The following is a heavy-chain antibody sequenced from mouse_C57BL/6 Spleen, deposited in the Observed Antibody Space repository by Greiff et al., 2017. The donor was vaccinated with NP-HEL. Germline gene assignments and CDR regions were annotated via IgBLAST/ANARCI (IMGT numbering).Heavy chain of an antibody. V-gene: IGHV1-39*01. J-gene: IGHJ2*01. CDR1: GYSFTDYN. D-gene: IGHD1-1*01. Sequence: EVKLVESGPELVKPGASVKISCKASGYSFTDYNMNWVKQSNGKSLEWIGVINPNYGTTSYNQKFKGKATLTVDQSSSTAYMQLNSLTSEDSAVYYCARRDYYGSSLDFDYWGQGTTLTVSS. CDR3: ARRDYYGSSLDFDY. CDR2: INPNYGTT.